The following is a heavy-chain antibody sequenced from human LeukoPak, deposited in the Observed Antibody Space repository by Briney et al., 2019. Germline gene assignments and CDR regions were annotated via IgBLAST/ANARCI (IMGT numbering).Heavy chain of an antibody. D-gene: IGHD3-22*01. Sequence: GGSLRLSCAASGFTFSSYAMHWVHQAPGKGLEYVSAISSNGGSTYYANSVKGRFTISRDNSKNTLYLQMGSLRAEDMAVYYCARPSYDSSGQEYFQHWGQGTLVTVSS. CDR1: GFTFSSYA. J-gene: IGHJ1*01. CDR2: ISSNGGST. CDR3: ARPSYDSSGQEYFQH. V-gene: IGHV3-64*01.